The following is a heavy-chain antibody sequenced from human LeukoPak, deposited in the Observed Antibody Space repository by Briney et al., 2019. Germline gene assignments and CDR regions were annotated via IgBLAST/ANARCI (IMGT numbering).Heavy chain of an antibody. CDR1: GYTLTELS. V-gene: IGHV1-24*01. D-gene: IGHD3-16*02. CDR3: ATAVRLGELSPDY. CDR2: FDPEDGET. Sequence: EASVKVSCKVSGYTLTELSMHWVRQAPGKGLEWMGGFDPEDGETTYAQKFQGRVTMTEDASTDTAYMELSSLRSEDTAVYYCATAVRLGELSPDYWGQGTLVTVSS. J-gene: IGHJ4*02.